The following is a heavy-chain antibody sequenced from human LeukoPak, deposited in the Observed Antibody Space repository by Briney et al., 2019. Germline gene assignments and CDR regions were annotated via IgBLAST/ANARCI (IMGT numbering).Heavy chain of an antibody. CDR1: GYTFTSYD. D-gene: IGHD3-22*01. Sequence: ASVKVSCKASGYTFTSYDINWVRQATGQGLEWMGWMNPNSGNTGYAQKFQGRVTMTRNTSISTAYMELSSLRSEDTAVYYCVVTHYYDSSEIWDPDYWGQGTLVTVSS. V-gene: IGHV1-8*01. J-gene: IGHJ4*02. CDR3: VVTHYYDSSEIWDPDY. CDR2: MNPNSGNT.